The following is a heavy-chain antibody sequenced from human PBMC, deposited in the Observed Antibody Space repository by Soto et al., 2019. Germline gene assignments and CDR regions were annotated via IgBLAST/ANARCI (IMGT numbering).Heavy chain of an antibody. CDR1: GYTFTSYD. D-gene: IGHD1-1*01. CDR2: MNPNSGNT. J-gene: IGHJ6*02. CDR3: ASERTGTASMDV. Sequence: VQLVQSGAEVKKPGASVKVSCKASGYTFTSYDINWVRQATGQGLEWRGWMNPNSGNTGYAQTFQGRVTMTRDTSTSTASMELSSLRSEDTAVYYCASERTGTASMDVWGQGTTVTASS. V-gene: IGHV1-8*01.